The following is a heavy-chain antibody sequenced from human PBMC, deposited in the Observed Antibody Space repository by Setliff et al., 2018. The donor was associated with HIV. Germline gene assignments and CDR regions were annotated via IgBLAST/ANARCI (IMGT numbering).Heavy chain of an antibody. CDR1: GYTFTSYG. Sequence: ASVKVSCKASGYTFTSYGISWVRQAPGQGLEWMGWISAYNGNTNYAQKLQGRVTMTTDTSTSTAYTELRSLRSDDTAVYYCARDGYSSGWYIHSFDPWGQGTLVTVSS. CDR2: ISAYNGNT. V-gene: IGHV1-18*01. CDR3: ARDGYSSGWYIHSFDP. D-gene: IGHD6-19*01. J-gene: IGHJ5*02.